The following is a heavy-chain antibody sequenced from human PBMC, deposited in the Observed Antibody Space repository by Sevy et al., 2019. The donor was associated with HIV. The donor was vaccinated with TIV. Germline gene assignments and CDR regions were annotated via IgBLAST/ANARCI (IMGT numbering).Heavy chain of an antibody. D-gene: IGHD3-22*01. CDR1: GFSFSSYS. CDR3: ARSSFYYDSSGYPAAFDI. Sequence: GGSLRLSCAASGFSFSSYSMNWVGQAPGKGLEWVSYISSSSSTIYYADSVKGRFTISRDNAKNSLYLQMNSLRAEDTAVYYCARSSFYYDSSGYPAAFDIWGQGTMVTVSS. V-gene: IGHV3-48*01. J-gene: IGHJ3*02. CDR2: ISSSSSTI.